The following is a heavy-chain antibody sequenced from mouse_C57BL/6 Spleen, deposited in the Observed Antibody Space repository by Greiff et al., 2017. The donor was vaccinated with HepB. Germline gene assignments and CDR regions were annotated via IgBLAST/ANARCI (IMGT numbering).Heavy chain of an antibody. Sequence: EVHLVESGGGLVKPGGSLKLSCAASGFTFSSYAMSWVRQTPEKRLEWVATISDGGSYTYYPDNVKGRFTISRDNAKNNLYLQMSHLKSEDTAMYYCARGLYGSSPAWFAYWGQGTLVTVSA. D-gene: IGHD1-1*01. CDR3: ARGLYGSSPAWFAY. CDR1: GFTFSSYA. CDR2: ISDGGSYT. V-gene: IGHV5-4*01. J-gene: IGHJ3*01.